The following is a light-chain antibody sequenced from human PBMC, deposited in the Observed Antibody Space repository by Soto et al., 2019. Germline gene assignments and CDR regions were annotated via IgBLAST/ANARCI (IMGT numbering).Light chain of an antibody. J-gene: IGLJ3*02. CDR2: LNSDGSH. CDR1: SGHSSYA. V-gene: IGLV4-69*01. Sequence: QAVVTQSPSASASLGASVKLTCTLSSGHSSYAIAWHQQQPEKGPRYLMNLNSDGSHSKGDGIPDRFSGSSSGAERYFTTSSLQSEDETDYYCQTWGTGIQVFGGGTKLTVL. CDR3: QTWGTGIQV.